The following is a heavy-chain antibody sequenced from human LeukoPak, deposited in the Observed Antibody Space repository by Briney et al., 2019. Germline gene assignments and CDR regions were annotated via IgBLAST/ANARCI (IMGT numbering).Heavy chain of an antibody. V-gene: IGHV4-4*02. J-gene: IGHJ4*02. D-gene: IGHD3/OR15-3a*01. CDR2: IYHSGST. CDR1: GGSISSSNW. Sequence: SGTLSLTCAVSGGSISSSNWWSWVRQPPGKGLEWIGEIYHSGSTNYNPSLKSRVTISVDKSKSQFSLKLSSVTAADTAVYYCARSYWTGYHHLDFWGQGTLVTVSS. CDR3: ARSYWTGYHHLDF.